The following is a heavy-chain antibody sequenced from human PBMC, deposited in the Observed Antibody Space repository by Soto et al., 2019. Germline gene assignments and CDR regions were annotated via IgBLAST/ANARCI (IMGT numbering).Heavy chain of an antibody. D-gene: IGHD6-6*01. V-gene: IGHV4-34*01. CDR1: GGSFSGYY. CDR2: INHSGST. Sequence: ASETLSLTCAVYGGSFSGYYWSWIRQPPGKGLEWIGEINHSGSTNYNPSLKSRVTISVDTSKNQFSLKLSSVTAADTAVYYCARLPLSSSSSAPRYYYYYGMDVWGQGTTVTVPS. J-gene: IGHJ6*02. CDR3: ARLPLSSSSSAPRYYYYYGMDV.